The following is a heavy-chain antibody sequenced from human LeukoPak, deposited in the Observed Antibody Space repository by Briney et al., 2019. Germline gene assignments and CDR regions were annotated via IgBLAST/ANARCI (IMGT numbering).Heavy chain of an antibody. V-gene: IGHV4-39*07. Sequence: PSETLSLTCTVSGGSISSSSYYWGWIRQPPGKGLEWIGSIYYSGSTFHNPSLKSRVTISVDTSKNQFSLKLSSVTAADTAVYYCARVGTAVVTGYYFDYWGQGTLVTVSS. CDR3: ARVGTAVVTGYYFDY. D-gene: IGHD5-18*01. CDR1: GGSISSSSYY. J-gene: IGHJ4*02. CDR2: IYYSGST.